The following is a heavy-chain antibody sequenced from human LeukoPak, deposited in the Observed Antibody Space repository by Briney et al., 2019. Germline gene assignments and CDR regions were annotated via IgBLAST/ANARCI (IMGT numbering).Heavy chain of an antibody. CDR1: GGSISSYY. Sequence: SETLSLTCTVSGGSISSYYWSWIRQPPGKGLEWIGYINYSGSTNYNPSPKSRVTISVDTSKNQFSLKLSSVTAADTAVYYCASSNSIHLLFDYWGQGTLVTVSS. J-gene: IGHJ4*02. D-gene: IGHD1-1*01. V-gene: IGHV4-59*08. CDR2: INYSGST. CDR3: ASSNSIHLLFDY.